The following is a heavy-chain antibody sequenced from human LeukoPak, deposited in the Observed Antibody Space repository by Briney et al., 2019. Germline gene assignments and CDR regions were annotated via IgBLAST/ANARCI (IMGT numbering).Heavy chain of an antibody. CDR1: GGSISSYY. J-gene: IGHJ4*02. V-gene: IGHV4-59*01. CDR3: ASGGIIGSNRNFEY. Sequence: SETLSLTCTVSGGSISSYYWNWIRQPPRKGLDWIGYIYYSGSTNYNPSLKSRVTISVDTSKNQFSLKLSSVTAADTAVYYCASGGIIGSNRNFEYWGQGTLVTVSS. CDR2: IYYSGST. D-gene: IGHD1-26*01.